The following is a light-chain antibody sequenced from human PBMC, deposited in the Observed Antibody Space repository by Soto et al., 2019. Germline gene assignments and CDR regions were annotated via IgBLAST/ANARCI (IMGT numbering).Light chain of an antibody. CDR1: QSVSSSY. Sequence: EIVLTQSPGTLSLSPGERATLSCRASQSVSSSYLAWYQQKPGQAPRLLMYGASSRATGIPDRFSGSGSGTDFTLTNSRLEPEDFAVYYCQQYGRSPPRTFGQGTKVE. CDR3: QQYGRSPPRT. CDR2: GAS. J-gene: IGKJ1*01. V-gene: IGKV3-20*01.